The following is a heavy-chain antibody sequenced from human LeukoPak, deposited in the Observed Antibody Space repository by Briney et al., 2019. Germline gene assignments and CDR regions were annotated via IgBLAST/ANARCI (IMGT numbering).Heavy chain of an antibody. Sequence: SETLSLTCAVSGYSISSGYYWGWIRQPPGKGLEWIGSIYHSGSTYYNPSLKSRVTISVDTSENQFSLKLSSVTAADTAVYYCARQASGGSCYLDYWGQGTLVTVCS. V-gene: IGHV4-38-2*01. J-gene: IGHJ4*02. CDR1: GYSISSGYY. CDR3: ARQASGGSCYLDY. D-gene: IGHD2-15*01. CDR2: IYHSGST.